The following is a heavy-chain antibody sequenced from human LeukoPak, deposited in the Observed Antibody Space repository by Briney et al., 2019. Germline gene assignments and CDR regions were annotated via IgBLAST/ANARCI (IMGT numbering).Heavy chain of an antibody. J-gene: IGHJ4*02. CDR3: ARASDYGGNSGPNMRPYYFDY. Sequence: SETLFLTCTVSGGSISSGGYYWSWIRQHPGKGLEWIGYIYYSGSTYYNPSLKSRVTISVDTSKNQFSLKLSSVTAADTAVYYCARASDYGGNSGPNMRPYYFDYWGQGTLVTVSS. V-gene: IGHV4-31*03. CDR2: IYYSGST. CDR1: GGSISSGGYY. D-gene: IGHD4-23*01.